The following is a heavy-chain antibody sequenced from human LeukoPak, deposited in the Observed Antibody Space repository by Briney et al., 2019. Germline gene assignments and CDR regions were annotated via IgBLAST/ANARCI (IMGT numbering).Heavy chain of an antibody. D-gene: IGHD1-14*01. V-gene: IGHV4-4*07. J-gene: IGHJ4*02. Sequence: SETLSLTCTVSSGSMNNYYWNWIRQPAGKGLEWIGHIYSSGSTNYNPSLKSRVTISIDTSENQFFLKLSSVTAADTAVYYCARRTDYWGPGTLVTVSS. CDR2: IYSSGST. CDR3: ARRTDY. CDR1: SGSMNNYY.